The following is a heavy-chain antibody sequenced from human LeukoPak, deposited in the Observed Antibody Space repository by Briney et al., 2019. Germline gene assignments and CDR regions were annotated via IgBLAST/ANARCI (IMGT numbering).Heavy chain of an antibody. CDR1: GGSFSGYY. Sequence: SETLSLTCAVYGGSFSGYYWSWIRQPPGKGLEWIGEINHSGSTNYNPSLKSRVSISVDTSKNQFSLKLSSATAADTAVYYCARGQDYCSSTSCYNWFDPWVQGTLVTVSS. V-gene: IGHV4-34*01. CDR2: INHSGST. CDR3: ARGQDYCSSTSCYNWFDP. D-gene: IGHD2-2*01. J-gene: IGHJ5*02.